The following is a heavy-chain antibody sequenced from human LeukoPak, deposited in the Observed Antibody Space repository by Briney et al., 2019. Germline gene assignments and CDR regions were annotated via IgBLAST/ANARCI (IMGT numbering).Heavy chain of an antibody. Sequence: PGGSLRLSCAASQFTVSSNYMSWVRQAPGKGLEWVSVIYSGGSTYYADSVKGRFSISRDNSKNTLYVQMNSLRVEDTAVYYCAGNIAAAGTDNYYYYGMDVWGQGTTVTVSS. CDR2: IYSGGST. CDR1: QFTVSSNY. J-gene: IGHJ6*02. D-gene: IGHD6-13*01. V-gene: IGHV3-66*01. CDR3: AGNIAAAGTDNYYYYGMDV.